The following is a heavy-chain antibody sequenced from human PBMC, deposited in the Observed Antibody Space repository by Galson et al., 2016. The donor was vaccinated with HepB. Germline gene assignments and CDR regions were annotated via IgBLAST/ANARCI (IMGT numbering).Heavy chain of an antibody. D-gene: IGHD6-19*01. Sequence: PALVKPTQSLTLTCTFSGFSLSTTGVGMGWIRQPPGKALEWLALIYWDDDKHYTPSLKSRLTVIKDTSQNQVVLTMTNMDPVDTATYYCAHGAGYFDFWGQGTLVTVSS. CDR2: IYWDDDK. CDR1: GFSLSTTGVG. CDR3: AHGAGYFDF. V-gene: IGHV2-5*02. J-gene: IGHJ4*02.